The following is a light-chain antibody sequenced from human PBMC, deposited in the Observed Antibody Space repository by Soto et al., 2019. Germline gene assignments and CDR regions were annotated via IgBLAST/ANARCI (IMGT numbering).Light chain of an antibody. CDR3: QPSSNSPLT. J-gene: IGKJ4*01. CDR1: QIVSSSY. CDR2: AAY. Sequence: EIVLTQSPGTLSVSAGERGTLSCMAIQIVSSSYLAWYQQKPGQAPRLLTYAAYNRATGITARFSGSGSGTDFTLTISSLQPEDFAAYSCQPSSNSPLTVGGVTQVEIK. V-gene: IGKV3D-20*02.